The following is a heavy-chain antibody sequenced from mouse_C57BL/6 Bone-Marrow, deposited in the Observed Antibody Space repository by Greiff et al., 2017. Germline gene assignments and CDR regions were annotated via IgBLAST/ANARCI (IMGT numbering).Heavy chain of an antibody. V-gene: IGHV1-26*01. CDR3: AREFPWYFDV. J-gene: IGHJ1*03. Sequence: VQLQQSGPELVKPGASVKISCKASGYTFTDYYMNWVKQSHGKSLEWIGDINPNNGGTSYNQKFKGKATLTVDKSSSTAYMELRSLTSEDSAVYYCAREFPWYFDVWGTGTTVTVSS. CDR2: INPNNGGT. CDR1: GYTFTDYY.